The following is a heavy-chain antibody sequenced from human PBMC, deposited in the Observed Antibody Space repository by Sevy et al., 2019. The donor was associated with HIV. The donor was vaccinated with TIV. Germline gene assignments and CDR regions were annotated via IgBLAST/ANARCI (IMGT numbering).Heavy chain of an antibody. CDR1: GFAVSDNY. V-gene: IGHV3-53*01. CDR3: ARDRVVHNDYSSVAYYYGMDV. Sequence: GGSLRLSCAVSGFAVSDNYMSWVRQSPGKGLEWVSVIFSGGRTSYADSVKGRFTVSRDGSKNTLYLQMDNLRAEDTATYYCARDRVVHNDYSSVAYYYGMDVWGQGTTVTVS. CDR2: IFSGGRT. D-gene: IGHD4-4*01. J-gene: IGHJ6*02.